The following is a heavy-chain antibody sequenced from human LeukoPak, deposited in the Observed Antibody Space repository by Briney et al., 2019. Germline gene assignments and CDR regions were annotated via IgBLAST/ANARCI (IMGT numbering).Heavy chain of an antibody. Sequence: ASVKVSCKASGGTFSSYAISWMRQAPGQGLEWMGGIIPIFGTANYAQKFQGRVTVTADESTSTAYMELSSLRTEDTAVYYCARDFSRNDFWSGSNWFDPWGQGTLVTVSS. D-gene: IGHD3-3*01. CDR3: ARDFSRNDFWSGSNWFDP. V-gene: IGHV1-69*13. J-gene: IGHJ5*02. CDR1: GGTFSSYA. CDR2: IIPIFGTA.